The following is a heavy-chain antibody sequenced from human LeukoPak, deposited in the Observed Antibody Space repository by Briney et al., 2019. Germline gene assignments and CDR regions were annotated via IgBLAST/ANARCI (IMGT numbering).Heavy chain of an antibody. CDR2: ISAYNGNT. Sequence: ASVKVSCKASGHTFTSYGISWVRQAPGQGLEWMGWISAYNGNTNYAQKLQGRVTMTTDTSTSTAYMELRSLRSDDTAVYYCARSEYSSSSLEIDYWGQGTLVTVSS. CDR3: ARSEYSSSSLEIDY. D-gene: IGHD6-6*01. CDR1: GHTFTSYG. V-gene: IGHV1-18*01. J-gene: IGHJ4*02.